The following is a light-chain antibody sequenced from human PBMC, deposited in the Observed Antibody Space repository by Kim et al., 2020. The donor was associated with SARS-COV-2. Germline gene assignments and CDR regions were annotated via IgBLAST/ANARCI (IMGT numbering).Light chain of an antibody. CDR2: WAS. CDR3: QQYYSTPRT. CDR1: QSCLYSSNNKNY. J-gene: IGKJ1*01. V-gene: IGKV4-1*01. Sequence: ATINCKSSQSCLYSSNNKNYLAWYQQKLGQPPKLLIYWASTRESGVPDRFRGSGSGTDFTLTISSLQAEDVAVYYCQQYYSTPRTFGQGTKVDIK.